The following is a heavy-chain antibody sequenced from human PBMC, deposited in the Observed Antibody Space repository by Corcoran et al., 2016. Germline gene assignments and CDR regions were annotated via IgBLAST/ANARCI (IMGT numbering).Heavy chain of an antibody. Sequence: QVQLQESGPGLVKPSETLSLTCTVSRGSINGYYWSWIRQPPGKGLEYIGYIYYSGHTNYNPSLGGRVTISVDTSKTQFSLKLSDVTATDTAVYYCARWTHCNAKDCYTLEYWGQGILVTVSS. CDR3: ARWTHCNAKDCYTLEY. J-gene: IGHJ4*02. CDR1: RGSINGYY. V-gene: IGHV4-59*01. D-gene: IGHD2-2*02. CDR2: IYYSGHT.